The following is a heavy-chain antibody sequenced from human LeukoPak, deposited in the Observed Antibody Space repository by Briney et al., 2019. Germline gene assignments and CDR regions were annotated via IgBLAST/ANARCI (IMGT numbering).Heavy chain of an antibody. CDR1: GGSISSYY. V-gene: IGHV4-4*07. Sequence: PSETLSLTCTVSGGSISSYYWSWIRQPAGKGLEWIGRIYTSGSTNYNPSLKSRVTMSVDTSKNQFSLKLSSVTAADTAVYYCARGYYYDSSGYFDYWGQGTLVTVSS. J-gene: IGHJ4*02. CDR2: IYTSGST. CDR3: ARGYYYDSSGYFDY. D-gene: IGHD3-22*01.